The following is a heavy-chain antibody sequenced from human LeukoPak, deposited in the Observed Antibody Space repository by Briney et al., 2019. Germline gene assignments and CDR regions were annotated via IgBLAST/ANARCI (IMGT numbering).Heavy chain of an antibody. J-gene: IGHJ4*02. CDR3: ARGRRCSTTDY. Sequence: SETLSLTCAVYGGSFSGYYWSWIRRPPGKGLEWIGEINHSGSTNYNPSLKSRVTISVDTSKNQFSLKLSSVTAADTAVYYCARGRRCSTTDYWGQGTLVTVSS. CDR1: GGSFSGYY. V-gene: IGHV4-34*01. CDR2: INHSGST. D-gene: IGHD2-2*02.